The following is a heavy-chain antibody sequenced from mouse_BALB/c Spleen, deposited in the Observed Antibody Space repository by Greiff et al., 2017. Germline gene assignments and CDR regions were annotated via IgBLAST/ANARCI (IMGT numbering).Heavy chain of an antibody. CDR1: GFTFSSYG. V-gene: IGHV5-6-3*01. CDR3: ARDKGGGYFDY. CDR2: INSNGGST. J-gene: IGHJ2*01. Sequence: EVQGVESGGGLVQPGGSLKLSCAASGFTFSSYGMSWVRQTPDKRLELVATINSNGGSTYYPDSVKGRFTISRDNAKNTLYLQMSSLKSEDTAMYYCARDKGGGYFDYWGQGTTLTVSS.